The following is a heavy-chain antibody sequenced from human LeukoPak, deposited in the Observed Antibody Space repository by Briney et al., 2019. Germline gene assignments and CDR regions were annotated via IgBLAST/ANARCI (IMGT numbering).Heavy chain of an antibody. CDR2: INTNTGNP. D-gene: IGHD2-2*01. V-gene: IGHV7-4-1*02. J-gene: IGHJ4*02. CDR3: ARDAGYCSSTSCYPFFGNFDY. Sequence: GASVKVSCKASGYTFTSYAMNWVRQAPGQGLEWMVWINTNTGNPTYAQGFTGRFVFSLDTSVSTAYLQISSLKAEDTAVYYCARDAGYCSSTSCYPFFGNFDYWGQGTLVTVSS. CDR1: GYTFTSYA.